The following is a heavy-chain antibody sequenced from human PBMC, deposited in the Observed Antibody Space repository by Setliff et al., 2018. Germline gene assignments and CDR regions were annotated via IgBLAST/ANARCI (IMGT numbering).Heavy chain of an antibody. V-gene: IGHV4-39*01. CDR1: GGSITGSSDY. J-gene: IGHJ6*03. CDR2: INYSGRS. CDR3: ARQKYWSGYYGEGYYYYMDV. D-gene: IGHD3-3*01. Sequence: SETLSLTCSVSGGSITGSSDYWGWVRQPPGEGLEWIGSINYSGRSHYDPSLRCRVAIFMDMSKNQYSLTLSSVTAADTALYFCARQKYWSGYYGEGYYYYMDVWGKGTTVTVSS.